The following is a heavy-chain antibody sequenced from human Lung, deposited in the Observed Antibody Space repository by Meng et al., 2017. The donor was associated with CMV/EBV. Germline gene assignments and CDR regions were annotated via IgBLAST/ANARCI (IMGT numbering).Heavy chain of an antibody. CDR1: GFTFSSYA. V-gene: IGHV3-23*01. CDR3: AKPFYYYESINYYQDY. Sequence: GGSLRLXCAASGFTFSSYAMTWVRQAPGKGLEWVSDISGSGGNTYYADSVKGRFAISRDNSKNTLYLQMNSLRADDTAVYYCAKPFYYYESINYYQDYWGQGTXVTVSS. J-gene: IGHJ4*02. D-gene: IGHD3-22*01. CDR2: ISGSGGNT.